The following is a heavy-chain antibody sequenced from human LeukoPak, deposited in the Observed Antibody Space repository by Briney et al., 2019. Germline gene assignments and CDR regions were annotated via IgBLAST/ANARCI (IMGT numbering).Heavy chain of an antibody. V-gene: IGHV1-18*01. J-gene: IGHJ4*02. D-gene: IGHD3-3*01. CDR3: ARAVPPSLEWFYY. CDR1: GYTFSSYG. CDR2: ITPYNGST. Sequence: GASVKVSCKASGYTFSSYGISWVRQAPGQGLEWMGWITPYNGSTNYAHKLQGRVTMTTDTSTSTAYMELRSLRSDDTAVYYCARAVPPSLEWFYYWGRGTLVTVSS.